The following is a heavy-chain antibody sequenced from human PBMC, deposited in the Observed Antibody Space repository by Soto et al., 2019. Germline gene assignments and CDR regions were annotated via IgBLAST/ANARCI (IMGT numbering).Heavy chain of an antibody. CDR3: ARDRNYMDV. Sequence: QVQLVESGGGAVQPGRSLRLSCAASGFTFRNYGTHWVRQAPGEGLEWVASIWDDGSNNKYEDSVKGRFTISRDNFQNTLYLQMNSLRAEDTAVYYCARDRNYMDVWGKGTTVTVSS. CDR1: GFTFRNYG. CDR2: IWDDGSNN. V-gene: IGHV3-33*01. J-gene: IGHJ6*03.